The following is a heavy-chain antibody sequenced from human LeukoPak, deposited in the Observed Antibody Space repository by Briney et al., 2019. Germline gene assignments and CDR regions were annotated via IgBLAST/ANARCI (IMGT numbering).Heavy chain of an antibody. J-gene: IGHJ4*02. CDR2: IYPADSDT. V-gene: IGHV5-51*01. CDR3: ARLVDTSMARFDY. D-gene: IGHD5-18*01. CDR1: GYTFSKYW. Sequence: GESLKISCQGIGYTFSKYWIGWVRQMPGKGLESMGVIYPADSDTRYSPSFQGQVTISADKSISTAYLQWSSLKASDTAMYYCARLVDTSMARFDYWGQGTPVTVSS.